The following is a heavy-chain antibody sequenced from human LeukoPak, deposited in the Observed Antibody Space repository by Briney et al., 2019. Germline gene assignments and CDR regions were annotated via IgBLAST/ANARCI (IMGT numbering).Heavy chain of an antibody. D-gene: IGHD5-18*01. J-gene: IGHJ4*02. CDR3: AKNSGYSYGTVYYFDY. V-gene: IGHV3-23*01. Sequence: GGSLSLSCAASGFTFSSYAMSWVRQAPGKGLEWVSAISGSGGSTYYADSVKGRFTISRDNSKNTLYLQMNSLRAEDTAVYYCAKNSGYSYGTVYYFDYWGQGTLVTVSS. CDR2: ISGSGGST. CDR1: GFTFSSYA.